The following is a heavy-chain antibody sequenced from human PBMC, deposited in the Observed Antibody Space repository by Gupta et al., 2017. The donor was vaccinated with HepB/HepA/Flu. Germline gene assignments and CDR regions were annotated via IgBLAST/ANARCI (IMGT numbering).Heavy chain of an antibody. CDR1: GGSISSGGDY. J-gene: IGHJ4*02. D-gene: IGHD3-10*01. CDR3: ARFHGSGRVRSPLDY. Sequence: QVQLQESGPGLVKPSQTLSLTCTVPGGSISSGGDYWSWIRQHPGKGLEWIGYIYYSGSTYYNPSLKSRVTISVDTSKNQFSLKLSSVTAADTAVYYCARFHGSGRVRSPLDYWGQGTLVTVSS. CDR2: IYYSGST. V-gene: IGHV4-31*03.